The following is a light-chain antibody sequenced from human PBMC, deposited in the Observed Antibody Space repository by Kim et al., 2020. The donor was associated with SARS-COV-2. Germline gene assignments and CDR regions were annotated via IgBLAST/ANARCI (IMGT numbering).Light chain of an antibody. J-gene: IGKJ2*01. Sequence: DIQMTQSPSSLSASVGDRVTITCRASQSISSYLNWYQQIPGKAPKLLIYAASSLQSGVPSRFSGGGSGTDFTLTISSLQPEDFATYYCQQSYTTPYTFGQGTKLEI. CDR2: AAS. V-gene: IGKV1-39*01. CDR1: QSISSY. CDR3: QQSYTTPYT.